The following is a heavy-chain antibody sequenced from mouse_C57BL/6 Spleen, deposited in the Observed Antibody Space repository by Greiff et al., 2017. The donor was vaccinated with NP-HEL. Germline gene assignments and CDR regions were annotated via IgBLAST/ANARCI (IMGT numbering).Heavy chain of an antibody. J-gene: IGHJ2*01. CDR1: GYAFSSSW. V-gene: IGHV1-82*01. D-gene: IGHD1-1*01. CDR3: ARWTVVDY. CDR2: IYPGDGDT. Sequence: QVQLKESGPELVKPGASVKISCKASGYAFSSSWMNWVKQRPGKGLEWIGRIYPGDGDTNYNGKFKGKATLTADKSSSTAYMQLSSLTSEDSAVYFCARWTVVDYWGQGTTLTVSS.